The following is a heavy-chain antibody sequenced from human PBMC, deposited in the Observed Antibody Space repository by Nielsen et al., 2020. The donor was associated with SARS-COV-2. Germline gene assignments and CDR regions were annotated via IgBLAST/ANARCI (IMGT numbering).Heavy chain of an antibody. CDR2: INHSGST. J-gene: IGHJ6*03. D-gene: IGHD2-2*01. Sequence: PGKGLEWIGEINHSGSTNYNPSLKSRVTISVDTSKNQFSLKLSSVTPEDTAVYYCARGTYVVVVPAASRGYYYYYMDVWGKGTTVTVSS. V-gene: IGHV4-34*01. CDR3: ARGTYVVVVPAASRGYYYYYMDV.